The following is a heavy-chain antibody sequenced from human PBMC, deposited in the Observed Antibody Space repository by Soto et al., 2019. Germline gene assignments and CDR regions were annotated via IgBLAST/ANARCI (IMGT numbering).Heavy chain of an antibody. CDR2: VYYSGST. V-gene: IGHV4-39*01. CDR1: GGSIDKSTYY. Sequence: QLQLQESGPGLVKPSETLSLTCTVSGGSIDKSTYYWCWIRQPPGKGLEWVASVYYSGSTYYYPSFKSRATISVDTSRNQFSLKLSSVTAADTAVYYCARHHESGSYGYWGPGTLVTVSS. D-gene: IGHD6-19*01. CDR3: ARHHESGSYGY. J-gene: IGHJ4*02.